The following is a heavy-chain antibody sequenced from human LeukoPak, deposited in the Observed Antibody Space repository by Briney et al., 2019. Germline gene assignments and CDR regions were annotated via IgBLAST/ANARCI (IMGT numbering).Heavy chain of an antibody. D-gene: IGHD2-15*01. J-gene: IGHJ6*02. CDR1: GFTLSSYG. CDR2: IWYDGSNK. CDR3: ARDIGYCSGGSCYPDYYGMDV. Sequence: PGGSLRLSCAASGFTLSSYGMHWVRQAPGKGLEWVAVIWYDGSNKYYADSVKGRFTISRDNSKNTLYLQMNSLRAEDTAVYYCARDIGYCSGGSCYPDYYGMDVWGQGTTVTVSS. V-gene: IGHV3-33*01.